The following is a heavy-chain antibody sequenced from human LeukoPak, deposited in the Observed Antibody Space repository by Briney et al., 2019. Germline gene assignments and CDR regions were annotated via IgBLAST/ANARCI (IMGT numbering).Heavy chain of an antibody. CDR2: INPSGGTT. V-gene: IGHV1-46*01. J-gene: IGHJ4*02. D-gene: IGHD6-6*01. CDR3: ARHLVAPDY. Sequence: ASVKVSCKASGYTFTSYYMHWVRQAPGQGLEWVGAINPSGGTTSYAQKFQGRVTMTRDTSTTTVYMELSSLRSEDTAVYHCARHLVAPDYWGQGTLVTVSS. CDR1: GYTFTSYY.